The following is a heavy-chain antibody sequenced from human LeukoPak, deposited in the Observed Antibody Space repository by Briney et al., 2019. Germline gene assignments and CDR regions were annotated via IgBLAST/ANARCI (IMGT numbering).Heavy chain of an antibody. CDR2: ISSSSSYI. Sequence: PGGSLRLSCAASGFAFSSYSMNWVRQAPGKGLEWVSSISSSSSYIYYADSVKGRFTISRDNAKNSLYLQMISLRAEDTAVYYCASPSYGDYRPVDYWGQGTLVTVSS. CDR3: ASPSYGDYRPVDY. V-gene: IGHV3-21*01. J-gene: IGHJ4*02. D-gene: IGHD4-17*01. CDR1: GFAFSSYS.